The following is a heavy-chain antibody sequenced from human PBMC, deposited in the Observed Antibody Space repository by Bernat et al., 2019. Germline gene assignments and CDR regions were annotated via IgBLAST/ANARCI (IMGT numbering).Heavy chain of an antibody. D-gene: IGHD6-13*01. J-gene: IGHJ4*02. CDR3: ARGGVAAPGTGEY. Sequence: EVQLVESGGGLVQPGGSLRLSCAASGFTFSSYWLHWVRQAPGKGLVWVSRISGDGSSTDYADSVKGRFTISRDNAKNTLFLQMNSLRAEDTAVYYCARGGVAAPGTGEYWGQGTLVTVSS. CDR2: ISGDGSST. CDR1: GFTFSSYW. V-gene: IGHV3-74*01.